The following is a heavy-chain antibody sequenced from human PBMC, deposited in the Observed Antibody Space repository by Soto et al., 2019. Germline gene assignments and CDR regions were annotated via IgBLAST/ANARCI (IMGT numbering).Heavy chain of an antibody. Sequence: EVQLVESGGGLVQPGGSLRLSCAASGFSFKDYWMHWVRQAPGKGLVWVSRINTDGRITSYADSVKGRFTISRDNAKNPVYLQMNSLRAEDTATYYCARPYGMDVWGQGTTVTVS. J-gene: IGHJ6*02. V-gene: IGHV3-74*01. CDR1: GFSFKDYW. CDR2: INTDGRIT. CDR3: ARPYGMDV.